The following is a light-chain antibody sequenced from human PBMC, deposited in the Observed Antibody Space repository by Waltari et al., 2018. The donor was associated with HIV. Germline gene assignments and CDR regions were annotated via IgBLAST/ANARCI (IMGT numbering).Light chain of an antibody. CDR3: AAWDDSLHGYV. Sequence: QSVLTQPPSASGTPGQRVTISCSGSSSNIGSNPINWSRQPPGTAPKLLIYSNNQWPSGVPDRCSGSKFGTSASLAISGLQSEDEADYYCAAWDDSLHGYVFGTGTKVTVV. CDR2: SNN. J-gene: IGLJ1*01. V-gene: IGLV1-44*01. CDR1: SSNIGSNP.